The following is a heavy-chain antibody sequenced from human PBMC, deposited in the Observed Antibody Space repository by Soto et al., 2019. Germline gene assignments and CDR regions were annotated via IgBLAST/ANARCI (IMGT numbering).Heavy chain of an antibody. J-gene: IGHJ4*02. Sequence: QVQLMQSGAELKKPGSSVKVSCKASGGTFGSNVISWVRQAPGQGLVWLGEIMPVFGAANKPQKFQGILMITAATCTTTAYMELSILGAEDTAVNLCQTGARNSSGGSCYPDDWGQGTQVTVYS. CDR2: IMPVFGAA. V-gene: IGHV1-69*06. CDR3: QTGARNSSGGSCYPDD. D-gene: IGHD2-15*01. CDR1: GGTFGSNV.